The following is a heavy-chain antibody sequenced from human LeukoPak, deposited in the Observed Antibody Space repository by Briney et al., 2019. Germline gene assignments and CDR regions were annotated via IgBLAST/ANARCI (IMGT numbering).Heavy chain of an antibody. V-gene: IGHV4-59*08. CDR3: ARTGDDTPFYYSYYGMDV. CDR1: GGSISSYY. J-gene: IGHJ6*02. Sequence: PSETLSLTCTVSGGSISSYYWSWIRRPPGKGLEWIGYIYYSGSTNYNPSLKSRVTISVDTSKNQFSLKLSSVTAADTAVYYCARTGDDTPFYYSYYGMDVWGQGTTVTVSS. D-gene: IGHD3-10*01. CDR2: IYYSGST.